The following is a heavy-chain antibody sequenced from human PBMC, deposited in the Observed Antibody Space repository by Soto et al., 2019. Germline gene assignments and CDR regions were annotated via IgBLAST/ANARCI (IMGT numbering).Heavy chain of an antibody. CDR1: GGTFSTFG. J-gene: IGHJ4*02. Sequence: EASVKVSCKASGGTFSTFGISWVRQAPGQGLEWMGGIIPFFGTARYSQKFEDRITITADESTNTVYMDLRSLTSEDTAIYYCAKSAPMDAGDKYYYDFWGQGALGTVSA. V-gene: IGHV1-69*13. CDR2: IIPFFGTA. D-gene: IGHD4-17*01. CDR3: AKSAPMDAGDKYYYDF.